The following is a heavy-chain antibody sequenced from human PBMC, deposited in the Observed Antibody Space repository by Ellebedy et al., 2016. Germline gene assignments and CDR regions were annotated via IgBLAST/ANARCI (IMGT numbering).Heavy chain of an antibody. CDR1: GFTVSSNY. CDR2: IYSGGTT. V-gene: IGHV3-53*01. J-gene: IGHJ3*01. CDR3: AKWNGGWYAFEV. D-gene: IGHD6-19*01. Sequence: GGSLRLSCAASGFTVSSNYMSWVRQAPGKGLEWISVIYSGGTTNYADSVKGRFTISRDTSKNTLYLQMNNLRAEDTAVYYCAKWNGGWYAFEVWGQGTMVTVSS.